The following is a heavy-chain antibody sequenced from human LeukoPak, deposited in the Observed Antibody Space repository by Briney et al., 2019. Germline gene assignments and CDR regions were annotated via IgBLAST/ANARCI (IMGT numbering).Heavy chain of an antibody. CDR2: IYHSGST. J-gene: IGHJ4*02. CDR3: ARVKSAEAAAGHFDY. Sequence: PSETLSLTCTVSGGSISSGGYYWSWIRQPPGKGLEWIGYIYHSGSTYYNPSLKSRVTISVDRSKNQFSLKLSSVTAADTAVYYCARVKSAEAAAGHFDYWGQGTLVIVSP. D-gene: IGHD6-13*01. V-gene: IGHV4-30-2*01. CDR1: GGSISSGGYY.